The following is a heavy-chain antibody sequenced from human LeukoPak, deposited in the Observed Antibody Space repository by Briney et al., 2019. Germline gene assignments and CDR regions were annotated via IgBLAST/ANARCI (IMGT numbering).Heavy chain of an antibody. Sequence: PSETLSLTCAVYGGSFSGYYWSWIRQPPGKGLEWIGEINHSGSTNYNPSLKSRVTISVDTSKNQFSLKLSSVTAADTAVYYCARLYLLFFDYWGQGTLVTVSS. CDR2: INHSGST. J-gene: IGHJ4*02. D-gene: IGHD2-2*02. V-gene: IGHV4-34*01. CDR1: GGSFSGYY. CDR3: ARLYLLFFDY.